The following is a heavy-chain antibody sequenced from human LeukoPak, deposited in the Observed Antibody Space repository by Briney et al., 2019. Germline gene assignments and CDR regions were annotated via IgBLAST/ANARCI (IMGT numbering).Heavy chain of an antibody. J-gene: IGHJ5*02. D-gene: IGHD5-18*01. CDR2: INHSGST. V-gene: IGHV4-34*01. Sequence: SETLSLTCTVSGGSISSYYWSWIRQPPGKGLEWIGEINHSGSTNYNPSLKSRVTISVDTSKNQFSLKLSSVTAADTAVYYCARGGYSYDNWFDPWGQGTLVTVSS. CDR1: GGSISSYY. CDR3: ARGGYSYDNWFDP.